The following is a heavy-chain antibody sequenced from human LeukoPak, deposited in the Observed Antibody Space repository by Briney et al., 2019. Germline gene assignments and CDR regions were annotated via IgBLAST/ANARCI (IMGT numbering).Heavy chain of an antibody. D-gene: IGHD3-3*01. CDR1: GGTFSSYA. Sequence: ASVKVSCKASGGTFSSYAISWLRQAPGQGLEWMGGIIPIFGTANYAQKFQGRVTITTDESTSTAYMELSSLRSEDTAVYYCARGAASSDFWSGYYYYYMDVWGKGTTVTVSS. V-gene: IGHV1-69*05. CDR3: ARGAASSDFWSGYYYYYMDV. J-gene: IGHJ6*03. CDR2: IIPIFGTA.